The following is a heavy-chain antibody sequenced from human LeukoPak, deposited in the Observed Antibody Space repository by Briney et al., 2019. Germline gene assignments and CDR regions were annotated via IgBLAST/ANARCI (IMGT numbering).Heavy chain of an antibody. D-gene: IGHD3-3*01. V-gene: IGHV1-46*01. CDR2: INPSGGST. Sequence: ASVKVSCKASGYTFTSYYMHWVRQAPGQGLEWMGIINPSGGSTSYAQKFQGRVTMTRDTSTSTVYMELSSLGSEDTAVYYCARARGTIFGVVTRFDYWGQGTLVTVSS. J-gene: IGHJ4*02. CDR3: ARARGTIFGVVTRFDY. CDR1: GYTFTSYY.